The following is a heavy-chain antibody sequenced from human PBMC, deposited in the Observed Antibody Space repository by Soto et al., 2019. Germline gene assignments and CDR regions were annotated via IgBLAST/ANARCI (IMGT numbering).Heavy chain of an antibody. V-gene: IGHV1-2*02. CDR1: RYTFTGYY. J-gene: IGHJ6*02. CDR2: INPKSGGT. CDR3: SRDIALDVDTARTTGYYYYGMDV. D-gene: IGHD5-18*01. Sequence: GSVEVSCRSCRYTFTGYYIHWVRQAPGQGLEWVGWINPKSGGTHYAQKFQGRVTMTRDTYIRTAYMELSRLRSDETDVCYCSRDIALDVDTARTTGYYYYGMDVWGQGTTVTVSS.